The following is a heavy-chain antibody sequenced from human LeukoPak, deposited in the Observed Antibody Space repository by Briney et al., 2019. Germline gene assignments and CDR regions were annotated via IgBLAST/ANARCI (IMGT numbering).Heavy chain of an antibody. CDR1: GYTFTSYG. D-gene: IGHD4-17*01. CDR3: ARLKNYGDYGY. CDR2: IYSYNGNT. V-gene: IGHV1-18*01. J-gene: IGHJ4*02. Sequence: ASVKVSCKASGYTFTSYGISWVRQAPGQGLEWMGWIYSYNGNTNYAQKFQGRVTMTTDTSTSIAYIELRSLTSDDTAVYYCARLKNYGDYGYWGQGTLVTVSS.